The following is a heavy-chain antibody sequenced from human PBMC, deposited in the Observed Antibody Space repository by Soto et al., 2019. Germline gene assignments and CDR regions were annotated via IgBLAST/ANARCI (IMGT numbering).Heavy chain of an antibody. CDR1: GGSIRSYF. V-gene: IGHV4-4*07. CDR2: VYSTGSS. D-gene: IGHD4-4*01. J-gene: IGHJ4*02. Sequence: QLRESGPGLVKPSETLSLTCTVSGGSIRSYFWSWIRQPAGEGLVWIGRVYSTGSSTYRPSLKRRVAMSVDTSQNQISLRLSSVTAADTARYFCAREAGDDYSDYHDFWGQGIQVTVSS. CDR3: AREAGDDYSDYHDF.